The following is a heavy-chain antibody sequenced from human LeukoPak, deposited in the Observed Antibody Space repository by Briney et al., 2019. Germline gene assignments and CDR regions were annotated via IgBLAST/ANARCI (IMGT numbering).Heavy chain of an antibody. CDR1: GGSFSGYY. CDR3: ARGLLNLLGIVVVISYFDY. J-gene: IGHJ4*02. CDR2: INHSGST. V-gene: IGHV4-34*01. D-gene: IGHD3-22*01. Sequence: PSETLSLTCAVYGGSFSGYYWSWIRQPPGKGLEWIGEINHSGSTNYNPSLKSRVTISVDTSKNQFSLKLSSVTAADTAVYYCARGLLNLLGIVVVISYFDYWGQGTLVTVSS.